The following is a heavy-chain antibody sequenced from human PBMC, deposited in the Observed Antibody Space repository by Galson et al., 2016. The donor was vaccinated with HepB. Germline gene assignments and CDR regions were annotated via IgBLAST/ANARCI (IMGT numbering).Heavy chain of an antibody. Sequence: SLRLSCAASGFTFRNYAMSWVRQAPGKGLEWVGRFRSRANAHATAYAASLEGRFTVSRHDSNSTAYLHMNSLRAEDTAIYYGTRVYTSSFDSWGQGTLVTVSS. J-gene: IGHJ4*02. CDR2: FRSRANAHAT. V-gene: IGHV3-73*01. CDR1: GFTFRNYA. CDR3: TRVYTSSFDS. D-gene: IGHD6-6*01.